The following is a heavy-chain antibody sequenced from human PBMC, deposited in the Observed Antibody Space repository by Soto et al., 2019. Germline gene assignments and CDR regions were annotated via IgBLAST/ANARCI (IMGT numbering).Heavy chain of an antibody. CDR2: MNLDTGGT. CDR1: GYRFTTFY. D-gene: IGHD3-9*01. CDR3: ATDKVAFDM. V-gene: IGHV1-2*06. J-gene: IGHJ3*02. Sequence: GASVKVSCKASGYRFTTFYIHWVRQAPGQGLEWMGRMNLDTGGTTYAQKFQGRVTMTRDTSISTAYMEVSRLRSDDTAVYYCATDKVAFDMWGQGTMVTVSS.